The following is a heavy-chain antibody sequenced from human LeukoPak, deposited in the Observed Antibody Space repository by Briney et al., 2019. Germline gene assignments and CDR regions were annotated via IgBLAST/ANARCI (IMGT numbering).Heavy chain of an antibody. J-gene: IGHJ6*02. CDR1: GYSFTNYW. D-gene: IGHD6-19*01. V-gene: IGHV5-51*01. CDR3: ARHAVAGNYYYGMDV. CDR2: IYPGGSDT. Sequence: GESLKISCKGSGYSFTNYWIGWVRQMPGKGLEWMGIIYPGGSDTRYSPSFQGQVTISADKSISTAYLQWSSLRASDTAIYYCARHAVAGNYYYGMDVWGQGTTVTVSS.